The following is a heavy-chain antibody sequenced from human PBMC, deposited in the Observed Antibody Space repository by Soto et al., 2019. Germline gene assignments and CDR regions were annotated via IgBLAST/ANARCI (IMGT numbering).Heavy chain of an antibody. J-gene: IGHJ5*02. CDR3: EKHMAKAANHTNWFDT. CDR1: GFTFSDYY. CDR2: ISYSGNTI. D-gene: IGHD2-21*01. Sequence: GGSLRLSCAASGFTFSDYYMSWIRQAPGKGLEWVSYISYSGNTIYYADSVKGRFTISRDNAKDSLYLQMNSLRGEDTAVYYCEKHMAKAANHTNWFDTWGPGTLVTVSS. V-gene: IGHV3-11*01.